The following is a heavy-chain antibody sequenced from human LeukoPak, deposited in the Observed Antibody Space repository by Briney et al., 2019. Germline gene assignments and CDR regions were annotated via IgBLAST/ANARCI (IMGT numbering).Heavy chain of an antibody. CDR1: GGSFSGYY. V-gene: IGHV4-59*01. D-gene: IGHD3-10*01. J-gene: IGHJ4*02. CDR2: IYYSGST. Sequence: SETLPLTCAVYGGSFSGYYWSWIRQPPGKGLGWIGYIYYSGSTNYNPSLKSRVTISVDTSKNQFSLKLSSVTAADTAVYYCARHPYYYGSGEVSYYFDYWGQGTLVTVSS. CDR3: ARHPYYYGSGEVSYYFDY.